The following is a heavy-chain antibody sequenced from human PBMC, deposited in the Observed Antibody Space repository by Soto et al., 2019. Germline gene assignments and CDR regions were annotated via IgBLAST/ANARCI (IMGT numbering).Heavy chain of an antibody. CDR1: GYSFAGYW. V-gene: IGHV5-10-1*01. Sequence: GESLKISCKGSGYSFAGYWITWVRQKPGKGLEWMGRIDPSDSQTYYSPSFRGHVTISVTKCITTVFLQWSILRASDTAMYYCARQIYDSDTGPNFQYYFDSWGQGTPVTVSS. J-gene: IGHJ4*02. CDR2: IDPSDSQT. D-gene: IGHD3-22*01. CDR3: ARQIYDSDTGPNFQYYFDS.